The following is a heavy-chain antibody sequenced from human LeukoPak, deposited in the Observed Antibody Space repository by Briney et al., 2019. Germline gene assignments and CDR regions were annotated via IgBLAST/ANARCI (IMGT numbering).Heavy chain of an antibody. V-gene: IGHV1-46*01. J-gene: IGHJ4*02. D-gene: IGHD4-17*01. CDR3: ATEGITVTFDY. CDR2: INPSGGST. CDR1: GYTFTSYY. Sequence: ASVKVSCKASGYTFTSYYMHWVRQAPGQGLEWMGIINPSGGSTSYAQKFQGRVTMTRDTSISTAYMELSRLRSDDTAVYYCATEGITVTFDYWGQGTLVTVSS.